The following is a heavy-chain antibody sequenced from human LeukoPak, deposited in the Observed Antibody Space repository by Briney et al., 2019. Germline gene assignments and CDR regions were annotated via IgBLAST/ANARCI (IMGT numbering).Heavy chain of an antibody. CDR3: ARDREYCSSTSCYPRRYYYFYGMDV. Sequence: GRSLRLSCAASGFTFSSYGMHWVRQAPGKGLEWVAVIWYDGSNRYYADSVKGRFTISRDNSKNTLYLQMNSLRAEDTAVYYCARDREYCSSTSCYPRRYYYFYGMDVWGQGTTVTVSS. J-gene: IGHJ6*02. CDR1: GFTFSSYG. D-gene: IGHD2-2*01. CDR2: IWYDGSNR. V-gene: IGHV3-33*08.